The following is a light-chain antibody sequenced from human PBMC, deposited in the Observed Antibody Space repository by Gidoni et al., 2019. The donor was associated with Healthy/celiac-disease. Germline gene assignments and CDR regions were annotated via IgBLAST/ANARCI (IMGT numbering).Light chain of an antibody. CDR1: QSISSY. V-gene: IGKV1-39*01. Sequence: DIQMTQSPSSLSASVGDRVTITCRASQSISSYLNWYQQKPGKAPKLLIYAASSLQSGVPSRFSSSGSGTDFTITISSMQPEDFATYYCQQRYNTTMYTFGQGTKLEIK. J-gene: IGKJ2*01. CDR2: AAS. CDR3: QQRYNTTMYT.